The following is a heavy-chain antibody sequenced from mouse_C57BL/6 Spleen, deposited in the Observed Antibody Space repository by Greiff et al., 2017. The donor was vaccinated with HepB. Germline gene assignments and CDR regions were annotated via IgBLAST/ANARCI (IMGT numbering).Heavy chain of an antibody. V-gene: IGHV1-64*01. J-gene: IGHJ1*03. D-gene: IGHD1-1*01. CDR3: ARRRDYYGSSSYWYFDV. Sequence: QVQLQQPGAELVKPGASVKLSCKASGYTFTSYWMHWVKQRPGQGLEWIGMIHPNSGSTNYNEKFKSKATLTIDKSSSTAYMQLSSLTSEDSAVYYCARRRDYYGSSSYWYFDVWGTGTTVTVSS. CDR2: IHPNSGST. CDR1: GYTFTSYW.